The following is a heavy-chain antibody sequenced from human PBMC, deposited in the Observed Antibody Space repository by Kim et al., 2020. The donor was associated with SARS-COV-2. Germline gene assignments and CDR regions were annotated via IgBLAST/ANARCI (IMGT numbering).Heavy chain of an antibody. CDR1: GFTFSRYW. Sequence: GGSLRLSCAASGFTFSRYWMSWGRQAPGKGLEWVANIKQDGSEKYYVDSVKGRFTISRDNAQNSLYLQMNSLRAEDTAVYYCATWRVAAIPFYYYGMDVWGQGTTVTVSS. CDR2: IKQDGSEK. J-gene: IGHJ6*02. V-gene: IGHV3-7*01. CDR3: ATWRVAAIPFYYYGMDV. D-gene: IGHD2-21*02.